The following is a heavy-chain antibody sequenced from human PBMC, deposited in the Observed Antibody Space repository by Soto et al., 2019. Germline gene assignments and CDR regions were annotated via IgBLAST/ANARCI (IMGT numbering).Heavy chain of an antibody. CDR2: MNTYNGKI. Sequence: QIQLVQSGAEVKKPGASVKVSCKASGYTYTSYGISWVRQAPGQGLEWMGWMNTYNGKIDYLQKFRGRVTMTTDTSTSTAYMDLRSLSSDDTAVHYCVRDRLTVTGTKCFDYWGQGTLVTVSS. V-gene: IGHV1-18*01. D-gene: IGHD4-17*01. J-gene: IGHJ4*02. CDR1: GYTYTSYG. CDR3: VRDRLTVTGTKCFDY.